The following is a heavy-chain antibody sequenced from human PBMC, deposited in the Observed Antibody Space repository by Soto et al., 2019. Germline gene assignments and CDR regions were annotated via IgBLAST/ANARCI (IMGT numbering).Heavy chain of an antibody. V-gene: IGHV4-31*03. CDR2: IYYSGST. J-gene: IGHJ4*02. CDR1: GGSISSGGYY. CDR3: ARWSMVRGVGY. D-gene: IGHD3-10*01. Sequence: QVQLQESGPGLVKPSQTLSLTCTVSGGSISSGGYYWSWIRQHPGKGLEWIGYIYYSGSTYYNPALKSRVNISVDTSKNQFSLKLRSVTAADTAVYYCARWSMVRGVGYWGQGTLVTVSS.